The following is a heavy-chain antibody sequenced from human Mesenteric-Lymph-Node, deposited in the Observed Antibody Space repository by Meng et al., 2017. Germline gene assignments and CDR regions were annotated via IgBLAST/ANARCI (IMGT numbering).Heavy chain of an antibody. J-gene: IGHJ4*02. V-gene: IGHV4-34*12. D-gene: IGHD2-8*02. Sequence: QVKLTHWGHGHLTPSDALSLIGAVNGGSLSGAYWNLIRQPPGKGLEWIGEIIHGGSPSYNPSLKSRVTISIDTSKNQLSLMLSSVTAADTAVYYCARRPTGIDYWGQGTLVTVSS. CDR2: IIHGGSP. CDR1: GGSLSGAY. CDR3: ARRPTGIDY.